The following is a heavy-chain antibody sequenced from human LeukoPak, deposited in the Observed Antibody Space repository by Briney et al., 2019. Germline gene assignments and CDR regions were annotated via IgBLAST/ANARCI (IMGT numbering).Heavy chain of an antibody. CDR1: GFTFSSYG. Sequence: GGSLRLSCAASGFTFSSYGMRWVRQAPGKGLEWVAVISYDGSNKYYANSVKGRFTISRDNSKNTLYLQMNSLRAEDTAVYYCAKDLSRGELYYYGMDVWGQGTTVTVSS. V-gene: IGHV3-30*18. CDR3: AKDLSRGELYYYGMDV. D-gene: IGHD1-26*01. CDR2: ISYDGSNK. J-gene: IGHJ6*02.